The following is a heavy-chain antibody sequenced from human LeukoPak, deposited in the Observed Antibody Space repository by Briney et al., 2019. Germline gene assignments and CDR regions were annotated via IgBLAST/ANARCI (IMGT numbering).Heavy chain of an antibody. D-gene: IGHD6-13*01. CDR1: VFTISSYG. Sequence: GGSLRLSCAASVFTISSYGMHWVRQAPGKGLEWVAVIWYDGSNKYYADSVKGRFTISRDNSKNTLYLQMNSLRAEDTAVYYCARDGAAAGVDYWGQGTLVTVSS. CDR2: IWYDGSNK. CDR3: ARDGAAAGVDY. V-gene: IGHV3-33*01. J-gene: IGHJ4*02.